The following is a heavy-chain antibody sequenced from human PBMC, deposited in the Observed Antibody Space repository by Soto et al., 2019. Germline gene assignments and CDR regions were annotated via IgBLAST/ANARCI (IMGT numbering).Heavy chain of an antibody. V-gene: IGHV3-11*06. CDR1: GFNFGDYY. Sequence: QMQLVESGGGLVKPGGSLRLSCAASGFNFGDYYMSWIRQAPGKGLEWVSFVSSTGSYTKYSDSVGGRLTVSRDNGKNSMHLQLNSLRVEDTAVYYWARFRVGVNWYFDLWGRGTLVTVSS. CDR3: ARFRVGVNWYFDL. D-gene: IGHD1-26*01. J-gene: IGHJ2*01. CDR2: VSSTGSYT.